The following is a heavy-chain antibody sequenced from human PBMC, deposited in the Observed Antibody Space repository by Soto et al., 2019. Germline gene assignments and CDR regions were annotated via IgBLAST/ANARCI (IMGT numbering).Heavy chain of an antibody. D-gene: IGHD3-10*01. CDR1: GDPFITYD. Sequence: QVQLVQSGAEVKKPGASVKVSCKASGDPFITYDLNWVRQAPGQGLAGMGWMNTNSGGTVYAQKFQGRVTTTRNTSISTDYMELNRLRSEDTAVYYCARGHVYGSGRNWFDPWGQGTLVTVSS. V-gene: IGHV1-8*01. J-gene: IGHJ5*02. CDR2: MNTNSGGT. CDR3: ARGHVYGSGRNWFDP.